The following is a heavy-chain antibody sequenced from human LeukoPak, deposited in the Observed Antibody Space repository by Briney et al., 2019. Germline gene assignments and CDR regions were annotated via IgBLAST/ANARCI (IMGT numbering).Heavy chain of an antibody. CDR3: ATEYCASSSCRFDS. J-gene: IGHJ4*02. CDR2: FYARGNT. V-gene: IGHV4-4*07. CDR1: GGSISNYY. Sequence: SETLSLTCNVSGGSISNYYWNWIRQPAGKGLEWIGRFYARGNTNYNPSLKSRVTMSVDTSKNQLSLKLTSVTAADTAVYYCATEYCASSSCRFDSWGQGTLVTVSS. D-gene: IGHD2-2*01.